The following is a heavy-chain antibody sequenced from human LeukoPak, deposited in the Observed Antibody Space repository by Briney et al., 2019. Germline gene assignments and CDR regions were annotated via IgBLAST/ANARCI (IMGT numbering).Heavy chain of an antibody. CDR2: IVPIFGTT. Sequence: SVKVSCKASGGTFSSYAINWVRQAPGQGLEWMGRIVPIFGTTNYAQKLQGRGTTTTDESTSPAYMDLSSLRSEDTAVYYCARDRGERGSSWSLPAHGFDIWGQGTMVTVSS. CDR3: ARDRGERGSSWSLPAHGFDI. D-gene: IGHD6-13*01. CDR1: GGTFSSYA. V-gene: IGHV1-69*05. J-gene: IGHJ3*02.